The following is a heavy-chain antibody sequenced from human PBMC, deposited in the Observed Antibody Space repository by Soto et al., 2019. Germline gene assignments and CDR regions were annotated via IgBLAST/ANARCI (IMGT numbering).Heavy chain of an antibody. Sequence: PSETLSLTCAVYGGSFSGYYWSWIRQPPGKGLEWIGEINHSGSTNYNPSLKSRVTISVDTSKNQFSLKLSSVTAADTAVYYCASAIAARDYGMDVWGQGTTVTVSS. D-gene: IGHD6-6*01. J-gene: IGHJ6*02. CDR3: ASAIAARDYGMDV. CDR2: INHSGST. V-gene: IGHV4-34*01. CDR1: GGSFSGYY.